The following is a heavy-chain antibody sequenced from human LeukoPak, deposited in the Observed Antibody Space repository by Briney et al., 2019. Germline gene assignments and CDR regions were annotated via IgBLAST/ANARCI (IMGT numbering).Heavy chain of an antibody. CDR1: GFTFSSYS. CDR3: ARVWELEYSGDY. CDR2: ISSSSSYI. J-gene: IGHJ4*02. V-gene: IGHV3-21*01. D-gene: IGHD6-6*01. Sequence: GGSLRLSCAASGFTFSSYSMNWVRQAPGKGLEWVSSISSSSSYIYYADSVKGRFTISRDNAMNSLYLQMNSLRAEDTAVYYCARVWELEYSGDYWGQGTLVTVSS.